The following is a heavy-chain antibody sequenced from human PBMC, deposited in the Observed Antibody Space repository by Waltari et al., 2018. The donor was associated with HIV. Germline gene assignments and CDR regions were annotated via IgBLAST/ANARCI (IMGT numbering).Heavy chain of an antibody. CDR1: GGSISSYY. Sequence: QVQLQESGPGLVKPSETLSLTCTVSGGSISSYYWSWIRQPAGKGLEWIGRIYTSGRTNYNPRLKSRVTMSVDTSKTQCSLKLSAVTAADTAVYYCATTYSGSYFAYWGQGTLVTVSS. CDR3: ATTYSGSYFAY. J-gene: IGHJ4*02. CDR2: IYTSGRT. D-gene: IGHD1-26*01. V-gene: IGHV4-4*07.